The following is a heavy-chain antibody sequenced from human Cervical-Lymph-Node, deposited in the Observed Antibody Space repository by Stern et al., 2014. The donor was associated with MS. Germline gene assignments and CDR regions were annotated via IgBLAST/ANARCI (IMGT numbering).Heavy chain of an antibody. CDR2: IIPIPGVP. V-gene: IGHV1-69*09. CDR3: ASPGDVVVVPDAYDYYYGMDV. J-gene: IGHJ6*02. Sequence: VQLVESGAEVKKPGSSVKVSCKASGGTFSDYSISWVRQAPGQGLEWMGRIIPIPGVPNYAQKFQGRLTITAYRSTSTVYMELSSLTSEDTAVYYCASPGDVVVVPDAYDYYYGMDVWGQGTMVTVSS. D-gene: IGHD2-2*01. CDR1: GGTFSDYS.